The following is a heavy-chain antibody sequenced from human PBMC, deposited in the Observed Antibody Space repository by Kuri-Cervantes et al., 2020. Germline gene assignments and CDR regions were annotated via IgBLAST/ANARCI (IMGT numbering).Heavy chain of an antibody. D-gene: IGHD4-17*01. CDR2: IIPIFGTA. V-gene: IGHV1-69*13. Sequence: SVKVSCKASGYTFTSYDINWVRQAPGQGLEWMGGIIPIFGTANYAQKFQGRVTITADESTSTAYMELSSLRSEDTAVYYCARWKDGDYPAYFQHWGQGTLVTVSS. J-gene: IGHJ1*01. CDR1: GYTFTSYD. CDR3: ARWKDGDYPAYFQH.